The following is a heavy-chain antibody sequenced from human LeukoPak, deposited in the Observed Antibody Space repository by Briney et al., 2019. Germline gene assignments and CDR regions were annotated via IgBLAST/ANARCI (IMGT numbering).Heavy chain of an antibody. D-gene: IGHD6-19*01. J-gene: IGHJ4*02. CDR2: IYYSGST. Sequence: SEPLSLTSTVSGGSTNYYYWSWIRQPPAHALSCIGYIYYSGSTRYNPSLESRVTISVDTSKNQFSLKLSSVTAADTAVYYCARRDFIGWNYFDYWGQGTLVTVSS. V-gene: IGHV4-59*01. CDR3: ARRDFIGWNYFDY. CDR1: GGSTNYYY.